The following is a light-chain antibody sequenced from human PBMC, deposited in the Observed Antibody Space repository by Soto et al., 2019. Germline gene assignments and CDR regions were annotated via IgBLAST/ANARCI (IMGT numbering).Light chain of an antibody. J-gene: IGKJ4*01. CDR1: QGINIY. V-gene: IGKV1-9*01. Sequence: DIQLTQSPSFLSASVGDRVTITCRASQGINIYLAWYQQKPGKAPKLLIYAASTLQSGDPSRFSGSGSGTEFTLTISSLQPEDFATYNCQQLNSYPRITFGGGTKVEIK. CDR2: AAS. CDR3: QQLNSYPRIT.